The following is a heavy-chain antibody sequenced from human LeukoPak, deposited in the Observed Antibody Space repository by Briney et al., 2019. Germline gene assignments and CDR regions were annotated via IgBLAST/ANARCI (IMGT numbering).Heavy chain of an antibody. CDR3: ARRTVSWAYYFDY. CDR1: GYSFTSYW. J-gene: IGHJ4*02. D-gene: IGHD2-8*02. Sequence: GESLKISCQGSGYSFTSYWIGWVRQMPGKGLEWMGIIYPGDSDTRYSPSFQGQVTISADKSISTAYLQWSSLKASDTAMYYCARRTVSWAYYFDYWGQGTLVTVSS. V-gene: IGHV5-51*01. CDR2: IYPGDSDT.